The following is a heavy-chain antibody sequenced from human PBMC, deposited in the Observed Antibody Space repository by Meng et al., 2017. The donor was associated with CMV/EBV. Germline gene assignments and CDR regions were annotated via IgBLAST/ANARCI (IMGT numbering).Heavy chain of an antibody. CDR2: IYYSGST. Sequence: SETLSLTCTVSGGSISSSSYYWGWIRQPPGKGLEWIGSIYYSGSTYYNPSLKSRVTISVDTSKNQFSLKLSSVTAADTAVYYCARENYGFWSGYSSHNWFDPWGQGTLVTVSS. D-gene: IGHD3-3*01. J-gene: IGHJ5*02. CDR1: GGSISSSSYY. CDR3: ARENYGFWSGYSSHNWFDP. V-gene: IGHV4-39*07.